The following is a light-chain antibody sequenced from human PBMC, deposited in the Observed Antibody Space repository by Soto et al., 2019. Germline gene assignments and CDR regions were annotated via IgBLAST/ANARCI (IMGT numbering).Light chain of an antibody. Sequence: IVMTQSPESLALSLGERATINCRSSQSVFFSSNKKNYLAWYQQKSGQPPKLLIYWASTRKSGVPDRFSGSGSGNDFTLTISSLQPEDVAVYYCQQYFSSWTFGQGTKVEIK. CDR3: QQYFSSWT. J-gene: IGKJ1*01. V-gene: IGKV4-1*01. CDR1: QSVFFSSNKKNY. CDR2: WAS.